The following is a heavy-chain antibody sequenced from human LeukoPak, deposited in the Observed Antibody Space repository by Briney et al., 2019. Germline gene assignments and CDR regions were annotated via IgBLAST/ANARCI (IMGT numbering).Heavy chain of an antibody. CDR2: IYSGGST. J-gene: IGHJ4*02. CDR1: GFTVSSNY. Sequence: GGSLRLSCAASGFTVSSNYMSWVRQAPGKGLEWVSVIYSGGSTYYADSVKGRFTISRDNSKNTLYLQMNSLRAEDTAVYYCAKQFRYYDSSGYLFDYWGQGTLVTVSS. D-gene: IGHD3-22*01. V-gene: IGHV3-53*05. CDR3: AKQFRYYDSSGYLFDY.